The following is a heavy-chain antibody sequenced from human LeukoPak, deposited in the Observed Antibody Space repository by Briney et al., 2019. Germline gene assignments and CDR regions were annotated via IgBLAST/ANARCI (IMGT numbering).Heavy chain of an antibody. CDR1: GFTFSTHP. V-gene: IGHV3-23*01. CDR2: ISGNGGST. J-gene: IGHJ4*02. CDR3: AKVLSSDYFDY. D-gene: IGHD6-6*01. Sequence: PGGSLRLSCAASGFTFSTHPMSWVRQAPGKGLEWVSAISGNGGSTYYADSVKGRFTISRDNSKNTLYLQMNSLRAEDTAVYYCAKVLSSDYFDYWGQGTLVTVSS.